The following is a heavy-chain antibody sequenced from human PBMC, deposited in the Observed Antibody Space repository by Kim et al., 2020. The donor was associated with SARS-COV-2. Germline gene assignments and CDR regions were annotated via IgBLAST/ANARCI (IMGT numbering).Heavy chain of an antibody. CDR1: GASLSSSSYY. CDR2: AYYSGNI. CDR3: ARQQRHSTGWYVAFYY. D-gene: IGHD6-19*01. Sequence: SETLSLTCTVSGASLSSSSYYWGWIRQAPGKGLEWIGTAYYSGNIYYNPALKSRVTISVHTSKTQCSLKVGSVTAADTAVYYCARQQRHSTGWYVAFYY. J-gene: IGHJ6*01. V-gene: IGHV4-39*01.